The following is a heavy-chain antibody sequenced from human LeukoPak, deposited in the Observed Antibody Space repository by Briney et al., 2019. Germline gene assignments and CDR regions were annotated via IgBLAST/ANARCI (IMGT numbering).Heavy chain of an antibody. J-gene: IGHJ5*02. CDR2: FDPEDGET. CDR3: ATVLITIFGVAPHWFDP. CDR1: GYTLTELS. Sequence: ASMKVSCKVSGYTLTELSMHWVRQAPGKGLEWMGGFDPEDGETIYAQKFQGRVTMTEDTSTDTAYMELSSLRSEDTAVYYCATVLITIFGVAPHWFDPWGQGTLVTVSS. D-gene: IGHD3-3*01. V-gene: IGHV1-24*01.